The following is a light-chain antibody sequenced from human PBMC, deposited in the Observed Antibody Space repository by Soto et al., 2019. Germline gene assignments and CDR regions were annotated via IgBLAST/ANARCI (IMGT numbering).Light chain of an antibody. CDR2: AAS. V-gene: IGKV1-12*01. CDR1: RGISSW. CDR3: QQANSFPRT. Sequence: DIPVTQSASSVAASVGDRVTITCRSSRGISSWLVWYQQKPGKAPKLLIYAASSLQSGVPSRFSGRGSGTDFSLTISSLQPEDFATYYCQQANSFPRTFGQGTKGDIK. J-gene: IGKJ1*01.